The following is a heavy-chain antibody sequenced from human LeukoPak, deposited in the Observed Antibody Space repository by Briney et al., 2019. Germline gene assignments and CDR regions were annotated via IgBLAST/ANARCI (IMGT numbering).Heavy chain of an antibody. Sequence: ASVKVSCKVSGYTLTELSMHWVGQDPGKGLEGMGGFDPEDGETIYAQKFQGRVTMTEDTSTDTAYMELSSLRSEDTAVYYCATGLLTGTTNYWGQGTLVTVSS. J-gene: IGHJ4*02. CDR1: GYTLTELS. CDR3: ATGLLTGTTNY. D-gene: IGHD1-20*01. V-gene: IGHV1-24*01. CDR2: FDPEDGET.